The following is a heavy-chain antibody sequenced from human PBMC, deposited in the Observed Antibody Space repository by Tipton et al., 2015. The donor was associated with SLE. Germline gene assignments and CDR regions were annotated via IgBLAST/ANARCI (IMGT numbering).Heavy chain of an antibody. J-gene: IGHJ4*02. Sequence: TLSLTCAVYGGSFSGYYCSWIRQPPGKGLEWIGEINHSGSTNYNPSLKSRVPISVDTSKNQFSLNLGSVTAADTAEYCCARRRIAARPGLDNWGQGHPVSV. V-gene: IGHV4-34*01. CDR1: GGSFSGYY. D-gene: IGHD6-6*01. CDR2: INHSGST. CDR3: ARRRIAARPGLDN.